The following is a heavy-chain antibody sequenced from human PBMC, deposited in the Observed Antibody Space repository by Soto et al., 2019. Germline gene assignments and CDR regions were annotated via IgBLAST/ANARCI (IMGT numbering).Heavy chain of an antibody. CDR3: ARHWVVARNEGYYYYVMDV. V-gene: IGHV5-51*01. J-gene: IGHJ6*02. Sequence: GESLKISCKGSGYNFPNYWIGWVRQMPGKGLEWMGVIYPGDSDPRYSPSFQGQVTISADKSISTAYLQWSSLKASDTAMYYCARHWVVARNEGYYYYVMDVWGQGTTVTV. D-gene: IGHD2-15*01. CDR2: IYPGDSDP. CDR1: GYNFPNYW.